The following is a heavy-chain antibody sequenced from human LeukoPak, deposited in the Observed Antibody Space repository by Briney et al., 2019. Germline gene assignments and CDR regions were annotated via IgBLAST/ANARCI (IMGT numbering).Heavy chain of an antibody. J-gene: IGHJ6*03. Sequence: SETLSLTCAVYGWSFSGYYWSWIRQPPGKGLEWIGEINHSGSTNYNPSLKSRVTISVDTSKNQFSLKLISVTAADTAVYYCARGRGGYSYGYNYYYMDVWGKGTTVTVSS. V-gene: IGHV4-34*01. CDR2: INHSGST. D-gene: IGHD5-18*01. CDR1: GWSFSGYY. CDR3: ARGRGGYSYGYNYYYMDV.